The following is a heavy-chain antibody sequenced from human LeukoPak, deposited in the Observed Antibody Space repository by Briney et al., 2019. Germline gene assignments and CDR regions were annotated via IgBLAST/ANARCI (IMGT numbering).Heavy chain of an antibody. V-gene: IGHV3-20*04. CDR3: ARDREWFGDHYYYMDV. D-gene: IGHD3-10*01. CDR2: INWNGGST. Sequence: PGGSLRLSCTASGFTFADYGMSWVRQAPGKGLEWVSGINWNGGSTGYADSVEGGFTISRDNAKNSLYLQMNSLRAEDTALYYCARDREWFGDHYYYMDVWGKGTTVTVSS. CDR1: GFTFADYG. J-gene: IGHJ6*03.